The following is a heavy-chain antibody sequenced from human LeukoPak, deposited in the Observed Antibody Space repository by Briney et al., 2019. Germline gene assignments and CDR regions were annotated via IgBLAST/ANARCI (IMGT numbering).Heavy chain of an antibody. CDR3: ARDCSSTSCFDY. J-gene: IGHJ4*02. V-gene: IGHV3-33*01. Sequence: GRSLRLSCAASGFTFSSYGMHWVRQAPGKGLEWVAVIWYDGSNKYYADSVKGRFTISRDNSENTLYLQMNSLRAEDTAVYYCARDCSSTSCFDYWGQGTLVTVSS. D-gene: IGHD2-2*01. CDR2: IWYDGSNK. CDR1: GFTFSSYG.